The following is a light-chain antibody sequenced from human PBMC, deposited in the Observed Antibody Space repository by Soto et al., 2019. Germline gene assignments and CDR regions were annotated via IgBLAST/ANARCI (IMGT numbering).Light chain of an antibody. J-gene: IGKJ5*01. CDR3: MQSIQFPIT. CDR1: HSLLHSNGYNY. Sequence: DAVMTQSPLSLPVTPGEPASISCRSSHSLLHSNGYNYLDWYLQKPGQSPQLLIYEVSNRFSGVPDRFSGSGSGTDFTLKISRVEAEDVGVYYCMQSIQFPITFGQGTRLEIK. CDR2: EVS. V-gene: IGKV2D-29*02.